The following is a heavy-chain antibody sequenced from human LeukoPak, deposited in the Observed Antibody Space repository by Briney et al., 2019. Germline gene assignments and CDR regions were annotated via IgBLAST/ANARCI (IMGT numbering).Heavy chain of an antibody. CDR1: GGTFTVYA. CDR2: IIPILGIA. J-gene: IGHJ4*02. CDR3: EGMERAMVKDAVWWYY. V-gene: IGHV1-69*10. Sequence: ASVTVSYTASGGTFTVYATCWGRPAPGHGLEWMGRIIPILGIANYAQKFQGRVTITADKSTSTAYMELSSLRSEDPAVYYCEGMERAMVKDAVWWYYWGRVTLVTVSS. D-gene: IGHD4/OR15-4a*01.